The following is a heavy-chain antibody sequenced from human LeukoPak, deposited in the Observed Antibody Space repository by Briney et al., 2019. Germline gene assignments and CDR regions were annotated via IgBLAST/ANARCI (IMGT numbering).Heavy chain of an antibody. CDR2: ISAYNGNT. J-gene: IGHJ4*02. D-gene: IGHD3-16*02. Sequence: ASVKVSCKASGYTFTSYGISWVRQAPGQGPEWMGWISAYNGNTNYAQKLQGRVTMTTDTSTSTAYMELRSLRSDDTAVYYCARDQITFGGVIVDYWGQGTLVTVSS. CDR1: GYTFTSYG. V-gene: IGHV1-18*01. CDR3: ARDQITFGGVIVDY.